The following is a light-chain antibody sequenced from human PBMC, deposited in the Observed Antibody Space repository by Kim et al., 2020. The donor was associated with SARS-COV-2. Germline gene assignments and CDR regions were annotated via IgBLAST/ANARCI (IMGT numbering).Light chain of an antibody. CDR3: AVWDDSLHGVV. CDR1: TSNCGTNI. V-gene: IGLV1-44*01. Sequence: GQMITLSWAGHTSNCGTNIVNLYQHVPGTAPKLLIFNNYERPSGVPDRFYGSRSGTSASLAISGLQSDDEADYYCAVWDDSLHGVVFGGGTQLTVL. J-gene: IGLJ2*01. CDR2: NNY.